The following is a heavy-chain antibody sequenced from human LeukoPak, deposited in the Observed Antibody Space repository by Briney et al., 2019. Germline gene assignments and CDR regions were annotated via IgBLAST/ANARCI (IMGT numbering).Heavy chain of an antibody. Sequence: ASVKVSCKASGYTFTSYGISWVRQAPGQGLEWMGWISAYNGNSNSAQKLQGRVTMTTDTSKSTAYIELKNLSSDDTAVYYCAKDSGNYSGAFDIWGQGTMVTVSS. CDR3: AKDSGNYSGAFDI. CDR2: ISAYNGNS. V-gene: IGHV1-18*01. D-gene: IGHD1-26*01. J-gene: IGHJ3*02. CDR1: GYTFTSYG.